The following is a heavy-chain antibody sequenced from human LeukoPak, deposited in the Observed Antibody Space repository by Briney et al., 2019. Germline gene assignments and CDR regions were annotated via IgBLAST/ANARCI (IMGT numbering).Heavy chain of an antibody. CDR3: AKDGDSSSSGYYYFYMAV. V-gene: IGHV3-23*01. J-gene: IGHJ6*03. Sequence: GGSPRLSCAASGFTFSSYAMSWVRQAPGKGLEWVSAISGSGGSAYYADSVKGRFTISRDNSKNTLYLKMNSLRAEDTAVYYCAKDGDSSSSGYYYFYMAVWGKGTTVTVSS. D-gene: IGHD6-6*01. CDR2: ISGSGGSA. CDR1: GFTFSSYA.